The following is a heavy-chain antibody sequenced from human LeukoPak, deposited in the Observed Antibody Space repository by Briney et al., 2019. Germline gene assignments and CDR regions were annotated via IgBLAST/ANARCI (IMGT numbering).Heavy chain of an antibody. V-gene: IGHV4-4*07. J-gene: IGHJ5*02. CDR2: IYTSGST. D-gene: IGHD6-13*01. CDR1: GGSISSYY. CDR3: AREMASSWYSVWFDP. Sequence: SETLSLTCTVSGGSISSYYWSWIRQPAGKGLEWIGRIYTSGSTNYNPSLKSRVTMSVDTSKNQFSLKLSSVTAADTAVYYCAREMASSWYSVWFDPWGQGTLVTVSS.